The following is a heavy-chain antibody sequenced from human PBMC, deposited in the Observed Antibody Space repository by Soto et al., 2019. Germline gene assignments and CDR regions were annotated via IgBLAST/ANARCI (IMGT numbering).Heavy chain of an antibody. CDR3: ARGVTPLDFDY. CDR2: INHSGST. J-gene: IGHJ4*02. CDR1: GGSFSGYY. Sequence: PSETRSLTCAVYGGSFSGYYWSWIRQPPGKGLEWIGEINHSGSTNYNPSLKSRVTISVDTSKNQFSLKLSSVTAADTAVYYCARGVTPLDFDYWGQGTLVTVSS. V-gene: IGHV4-34*01. D-gene: IGHD4-4*01.